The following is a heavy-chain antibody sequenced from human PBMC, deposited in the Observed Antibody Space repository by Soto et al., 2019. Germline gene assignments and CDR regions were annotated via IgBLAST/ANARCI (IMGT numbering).Heavy chain of an antibody. D-gene: IGHD7-27*01. CDR1: GYSISSGSY. V-gene: IGHV4-38-2*01. CDR2: IYDSGLT. Sequence: SETLSLTCAVSGYSISSGSYWGWIRQSPGKGLEWIVSIYDSGLTYYNPSLKSRVTTSVDTSENQFSLNLNSMTAADAAVYYCAMRASGEPPYYFDSWGQGXLVTVYS. CDR3: AMRASGEPPYYFDS. J-gene: IGHJ4*02.